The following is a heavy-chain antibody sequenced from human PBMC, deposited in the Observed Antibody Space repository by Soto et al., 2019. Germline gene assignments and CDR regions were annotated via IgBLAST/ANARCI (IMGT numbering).Heavy chain of an antibody. D-gene: IGHD6-13*01. Sequence: GGSLRLSCAASGFTFSSYAMHWVRQAPGKGLEWVAVISYDGSNKYYADSVKRRFTISRDNSKNTLYLQMNSLRAEDTAVYYCARDYKQQLRRYYCYDMEVRGQGTTVTI. J-gene: IGHJ6*01. CDR2: ISYDGSNK. CDR1: GFTFSSYA. V-gene: IGHV3-30-3*01. CDR3: ARDYKQQLRRYYCYDMEV.